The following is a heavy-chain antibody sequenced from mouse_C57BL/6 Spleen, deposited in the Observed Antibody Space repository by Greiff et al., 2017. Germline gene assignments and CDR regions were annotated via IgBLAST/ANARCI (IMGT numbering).Heavy chain of an antibody. J-gene: IGHJ1*03. D-gene: IGHD2-4*01. CDR3: ASSDYDGWYFDV. V-gene: IGHV1-42*01. CDR1: GYSFTGYY. Sequence: VQLQQSGPELVKPGASVKISCKASGYSFTGYYMNWVKQSPEKSLEWIGEITPSTGGTTYNQKFKAKATLTVDKSSSTAYMQLKSLTSEDSAVYYCASSDYDGWYFDVWGTGTTVTVSS. CDR2: ITPSTGGT.